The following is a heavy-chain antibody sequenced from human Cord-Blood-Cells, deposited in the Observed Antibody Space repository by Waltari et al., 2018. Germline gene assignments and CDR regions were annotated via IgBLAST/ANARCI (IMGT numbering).Heavy chain of an antibody. CDR1: GGSISSSSYY. CDR2: FYYSCST. D-gene: IGHD3-22*01. CDR3: ARRAVIAFDI. J-gene: IGHJ3*02. Sequence: QLQLQESGPGLVKPSETLSLTCTVSGGSISSSSYYWGWIRQPPGKGLAWIGRFYYSCSTYYTPYLKSRVTRSGDTSQNHSALKLSSVTAAYTAVYYGARRAVIAFDIWGQGTMFTVSS. V-gene: IGHV4-39*02.